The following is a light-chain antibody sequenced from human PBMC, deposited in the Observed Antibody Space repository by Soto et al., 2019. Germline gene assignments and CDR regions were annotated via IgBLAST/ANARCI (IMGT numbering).Light chain of an antibody. V-gene: IGKV3-15*01. CDR2: GSS. CDR3: QQYNNWLAIT. J-gene: IGKJ5*01. Sequence: EIVMTQSPGTLSVSPGEGATLSCRVSQSVGSNLAWYQQKPGQVPRLLIYGSSTRATGIPARFSGSGSGTEFTLTISSLQSEDFAVYFCQQYNNWLAITFGQGTRLEIK. CDR1: QSVGSN.